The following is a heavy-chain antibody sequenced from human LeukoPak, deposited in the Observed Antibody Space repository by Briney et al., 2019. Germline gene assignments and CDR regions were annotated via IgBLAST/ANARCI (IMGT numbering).Heavy chain of an antibody. D-gene: IGHD3-16*02. CDR3: AKNYVWGSYRYPA. CDR2: ISGSGVST. Sequence: GGSLRLSCAASGFTFSSFAMNWVRQAPGKGLERVSAISGSGVSTYYADSVKGRFTISRDNSKNTLYLQMNSLRAEDTAVYYCAKNYVWGSYRYPAWGQGTLVTVSS. J-gene: IGHJ5*02. CDR1: GFTFSSFA. V-gene: IGHV3-23*01.